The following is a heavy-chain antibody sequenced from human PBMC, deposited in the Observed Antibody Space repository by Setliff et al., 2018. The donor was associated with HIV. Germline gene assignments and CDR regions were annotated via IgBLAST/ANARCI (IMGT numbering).Heavy chain of an antibody. V-gene: IGHV4-39*01. CDR2: IRSSGDT. CDR3: TIPASSLAPN. CDR1: GASISSHNYY. J-gene: IGHJ4*02. Sequence: PSETLSLTCTVSGASISSHNYYWGWIRQSPGKGLEWIASIRSSGDTYYNSSLQSRVIISVDTSNNQISLKLTSVTAADTAVYYCTIPASSLAPNWGRGTQVTVS.